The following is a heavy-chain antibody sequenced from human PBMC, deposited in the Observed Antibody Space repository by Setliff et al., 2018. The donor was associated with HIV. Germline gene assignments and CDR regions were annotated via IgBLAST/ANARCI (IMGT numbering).Heavy chain of an antibody. Sequence: ASVKVSCKVSGYTLTELSMHWVRQAPGKGLEWMGGFAPEYDKTFYAQKFQGRVTMSEDTSTDTAYMELSSLRSEDTAVYYCATRAYDSSGYGDYYYMDVWGKGTTVTVSS. CDR3: ATRAYDSSGYGDYYYMDV. D-gene: IGHD3-22*01. J-gene: IGHJ6*03. CDR1: GYTLTELS. CDR2: FAPEYDKT. V-gene: IGHV1-24*01.